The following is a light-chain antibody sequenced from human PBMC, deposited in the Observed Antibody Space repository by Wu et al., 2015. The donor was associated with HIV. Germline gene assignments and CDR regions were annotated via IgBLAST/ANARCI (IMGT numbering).Light chain of an antibody. J-gene: IGKJ1*01. CDR1: QSVSSSY. Sequence: EIVLTQSPGTLSLSPGERATLSCRASQSVSSSYLAWYQQKPGQAPRLLIYGASSRATGIPDRFSGSGSGTDFTLTISRLEPEDVATYYCQKYNTAPWTFGQGTKVEMK. CDR2: GAS. CDR3: QKYNTAPWT. V-gene: IGKV3-20*01.